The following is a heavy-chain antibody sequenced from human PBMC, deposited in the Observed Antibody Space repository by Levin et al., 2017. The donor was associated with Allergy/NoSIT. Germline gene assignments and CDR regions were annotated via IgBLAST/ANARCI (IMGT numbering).Heavy chain of an antibody. CDR2: ISAYNGNT. Sequence: ASVKVSCKASGYTFTSYGISWVRQAPGQGLEWMGWISAYNGNTNYAQKLQGRVTMTTDTSTSTAYMELRSLRSDDTAVYYCARDQRVQLWLPVYYYGMDVWGQGTTVTVSS. CDR1: GYTFTSYG. D-gene: IGHD5-18*01. CDR3: ARDQRVQLWLPVYYYGMDV. J-gene: IGHJ6*02. V-gene: IGHV1-18*01.